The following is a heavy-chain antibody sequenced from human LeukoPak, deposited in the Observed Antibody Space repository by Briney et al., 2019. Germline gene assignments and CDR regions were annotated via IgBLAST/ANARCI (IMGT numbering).Heavy chain of an antibody. V-gene: IGHV1-69*06. Sequence: ASVKVSCKASGGTFSRLAISWVRQAPGLGLEWMGRIVPSFGTTNYAQNFQGRVTIAADKSTSTAYMELSSLKSEDTAVYYCARARWQLVPYFDSWGQGTLVTVSS. CDR2: IVPSFGTT. D-gene: IGHD6-6*01. CDR1: GGTFSRLA. J-gene: IGHJ4*02. CDR3: ARARWQLVPYFDS.